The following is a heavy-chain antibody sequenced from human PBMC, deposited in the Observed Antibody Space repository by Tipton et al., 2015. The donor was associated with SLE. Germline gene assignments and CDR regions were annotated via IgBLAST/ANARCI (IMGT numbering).Heavy chain of an antibody. Sequence: LSLTCAASKFTFSSYWMSWVRQAPGKGLEWVANIREDGSGKFYVDSLKGRFTISRDNAKNSVYLQMNSLRVEDTAVYYCARSNWGWAFDIWGEGTMVTVSS. CDR2: IREDGSGK. CDR1: KFTFSSYW. V-gene: IGHV3-7*01. CDR3: ARSNWGWAFDI. D-gene: IGHD7-27*01. J-gene: IGHJ3*02.